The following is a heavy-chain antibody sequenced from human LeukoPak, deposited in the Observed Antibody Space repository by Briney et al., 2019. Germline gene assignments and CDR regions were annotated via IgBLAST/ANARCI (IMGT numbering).Heavy chain of an antibody. Sequence: SETLSLTCAVYGGSFSAYYWSWIRQPPGKGLEWIGEINHSGSANYNPSLKSRVTISVDTSKNQFSLKLSSVTAADTAVYYCARGYGDYVPPYYYGLDVWGKGTTVTVSS. CDR2: INHSGSA. D-gene: IGHD4-17*01. CDR1: GGSFSAYY. V-gene: IGHV4-34*01. J-gene: IGHJ6*04. CDR3: ARGYGDYVPPYYYGLDV.